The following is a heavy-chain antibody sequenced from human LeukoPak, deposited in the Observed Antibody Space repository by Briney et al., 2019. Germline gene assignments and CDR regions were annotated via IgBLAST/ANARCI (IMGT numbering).Heavy chain of an antibody. J-gene: IGHJ5*02. CDR1: GFTFSSYA. CDR3: ARAYGDYPRWFDP. D-gene: IGHD4-17*01. CDR2: ISSNGGST. V-gene: IGHV3-64*01. Sequence: GGSLRLSCAASGFTFSSYAMQWVRQAPGKGLEYVSAISSNGGSTYYANSVKGRFTISRDNSKNTLYLQMGSLRAEDMAVYYSARAYGDYPRWFDPWGEGTLVTVSS.